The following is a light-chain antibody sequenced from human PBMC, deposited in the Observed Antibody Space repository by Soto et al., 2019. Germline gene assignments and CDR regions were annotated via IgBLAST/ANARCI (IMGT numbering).Light chain of an antibody. Sequence: EIVMTQSPATLSVSPGERATLSCRASQSVSSDLAWYHQKPGQAPRLLIYGASTRATGIPARFSGSGSGTEFTLTINSLQSEDCAVYYCQQYGSAPRTFGQGTKVDIK. J-gene: IGKJ1*01. CDR2: GAS. V-gene: IGKV3-15*01. CDR1: QSVSSD. CDR3: QQYGSAPRT.